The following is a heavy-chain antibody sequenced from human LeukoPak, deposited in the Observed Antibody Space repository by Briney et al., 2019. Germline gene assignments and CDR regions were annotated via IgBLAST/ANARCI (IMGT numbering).Heavy chain of an antibody. Sequence: GGSLRLSCAASGFTFSSYAMSWVRQAPGKGLEWVSAINGSGGSTYYADSVKGRFTISRDNSKNTLYLQMNSLRAEDTAVYYCAKDQDSSGYYYSSYFDYWGQGTLVTVSS. CDR3: AKDQDSSGYYYSSYFDY. V-gene: IGHV3-23*01. J-gene: IGHJ4*02. CDR2: INGSGGST. CDR1: GFTFSSYA. D-gene: IGHD3-22*01.